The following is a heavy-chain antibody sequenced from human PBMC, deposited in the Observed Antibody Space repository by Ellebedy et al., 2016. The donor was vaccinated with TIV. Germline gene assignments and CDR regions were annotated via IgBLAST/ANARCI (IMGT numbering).Heavy chain of an antibody. CDR3: ARDRLGYCSGGSCLYYFDY. D-gene: IGHD2-15*01. CDR2: IIPIFGTA. J-gene: IGHJ4*02. CDR1: GGTFSSYA. V-gene: IGHV1-69*13. Sequence: SVKVSXXASGGTFSSYAISWVRQAPGQGLEWMGGIIPIFGTANYAQKFQGRVTITADESTSTAYMELSSLRSEDTAVYYCARDRLGYCSGGSCLYYFDYWGQGTLVTVSS.